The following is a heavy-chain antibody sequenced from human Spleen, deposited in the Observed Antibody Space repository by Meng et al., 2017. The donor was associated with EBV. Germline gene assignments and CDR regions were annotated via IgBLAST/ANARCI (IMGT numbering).Heavy chain of an antibody. D-gene: IGHD3-10*01. CDR2: LIPMSDAP. Sequence: QGQLVESGAEVKKPGSSVKGSCKTSGGTFRSDAVSWVRQAPGQGLEWMGGLIPMSDAPHYAQKFQDRVRITADESTSTHYMDLSGLRSEDTAVYYCASESGRGFTPDYWGQGTLVTVSS. CDR3: ASESGRGFTPDY. V-gene: IGHV1-69*01. CDR1: GGTFRSDA. J-gene: IGHJ4*02.